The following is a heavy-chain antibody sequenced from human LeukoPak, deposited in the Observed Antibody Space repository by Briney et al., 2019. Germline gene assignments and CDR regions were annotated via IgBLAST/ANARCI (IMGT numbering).Heavy chain of an antibody. CDR2: IRSSSSYI. Sequence: PGGSLRLSCAASGFTFRSYTMNWVRQAPGKGLEWVLSIRSSSSYIYYADSVKGRFTISRDSAKNSLYLQMNSLRAEDTAVYYCARVAWDYYDTSGYRFDYWGQGTLVTVSS. D-gene: IGHD3-22*01. J-gene: IGHJ4*02. CDR3: ARVAWDYYDTSGYRFDY. V-gene: IGHV3-21*01. CDR1: GFTFRSYT.